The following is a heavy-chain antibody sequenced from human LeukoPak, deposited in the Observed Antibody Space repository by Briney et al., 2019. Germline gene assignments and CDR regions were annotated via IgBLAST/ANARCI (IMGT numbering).Heavy chain of an antibody. CDR1: GIPLCRYS. Sequence: GSLRLFCAGSGIPLCRYSIGRVRQAPRKGPEWVPAISGSGGTTYYADSVKGRFTISRDNSKNTLYLQMNSLRAEDTAVYYCAKHDFWSALDPIDYRGQATLVTVSS. D-gene: IGHD3-3*01. J-gene: IGHJ4*02. CDR3: AKHDFWSALDPIDY. CDR2: ISGSGGTT. V-gene: IGHV3-23*01.